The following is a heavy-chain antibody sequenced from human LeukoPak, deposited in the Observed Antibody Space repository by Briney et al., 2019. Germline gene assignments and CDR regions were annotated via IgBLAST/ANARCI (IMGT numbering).Heavy chain of an antibody. CDR2: ISSSGAYT. D-gene: IGHD3-16*02. J-gene: IGHJ6*02. CDR1: GFTFSSYS. V-gene: IGHV3-21*04. CDR3: ARDVIVIPTVHYAMDV. Sequence: GGSLRLSCAASGFTFSSYSMNWVRQAPGKGLEWVSLISSSGAYTHYADSVKGRFTISRDNAKNSVFLQMNSLRAEDTAMYYCARDVIVIPTVHYAMDVWGLGTTVTVSS.